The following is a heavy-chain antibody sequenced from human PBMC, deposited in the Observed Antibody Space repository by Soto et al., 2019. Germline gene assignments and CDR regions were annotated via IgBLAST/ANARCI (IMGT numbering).Heavy chain of an antibody. CDR3: AKVPVTMVRGVIRAPFPDY. D-gene: IGHD3-10*01. J-gene: IGHJ4*02. CDR1: GFTFSSYG. V-gene: IGHV3-30*18. CDR2: ISYDGSNK. Sequence: GGSLRLSCAASGFTFSSYGMHWVRQAPGKGLEWVAVISYDGSNKYYADSVKGRFTISRDNSKNTLYLQMNSLRAEDTAVYYCAKVPVTMVRGVIRAPFPDYWGQGTLVTVSS.